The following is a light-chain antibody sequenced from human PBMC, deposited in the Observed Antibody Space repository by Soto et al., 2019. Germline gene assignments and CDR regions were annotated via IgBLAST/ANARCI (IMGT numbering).Light chain of an antibody. CDR1: SSDIGRYNY. CDR3: ASYTSTTTLVV. CDR2: GVN. V-gene: IGLV2-14*01. Sequence: SALTQPASVSGSPGQSIPLSCTGTSSDIGRYNYVSWYQQHPGKAPRLVISGVNKRPSGISNRFSGSKSGNTASLTISGLQADDEAIYYCASYTSTTTLVVFGGGTKLTVL. J-gene: IGLJ2*01.